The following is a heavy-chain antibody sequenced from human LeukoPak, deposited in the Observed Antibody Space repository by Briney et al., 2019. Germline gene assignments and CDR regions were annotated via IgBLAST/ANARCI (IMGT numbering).Heavy chain of an antibody. V-gene: IGHV3-30-3*01. D-gene: IGHD3-22*01. J-gene: IGHJ6*02. CDR2: ISYDGSNK. Sequence: PGGSLRLSCAASGFTFSSYAMHWVRQAPGKGLEWVAVISYDGSNKYYADSVKGRFTISRDNSKNTLYLQMNSLRAEDTAVYYCARDDRQWLTPYYGMDVWGQGTTVTVSS. CDR1: GFTFSSYA. CDR3: ARDDRQWLTPYYGMDV.